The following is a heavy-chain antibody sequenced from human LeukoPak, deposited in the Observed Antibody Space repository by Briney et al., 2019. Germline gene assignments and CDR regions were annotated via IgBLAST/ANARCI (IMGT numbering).Heavy chain of an antibody. CDR3: ARDQYQLLDL. J-gene: IGHJ6*02. Sequence: ASVRVSLKPSGYIVTVYQIHGGRQAPGQGRDWLGWINPSNGGTKYAPRFQGRVNMTSDTSVNTAYMELTSLRSDDTAVYYCARDQYQLLDLWGQGTPVTVSS. CDR2: INPSNGGT. D-gene: IGHD2-2*01. CDR1: GYIVTVYQ. V-gene: IGHV1-2*02.